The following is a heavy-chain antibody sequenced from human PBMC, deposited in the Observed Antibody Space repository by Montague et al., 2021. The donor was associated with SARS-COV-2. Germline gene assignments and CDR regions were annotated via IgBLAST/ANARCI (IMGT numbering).Heavy chain of an antibody. D-gene: IGHD3-16*01. CDR1: SGPLSAYY. CDR2: IHPYGHT. Sequence: SETLSLTCEVGSGPLSAYYWSWVRQPPGKGLEWIGEIHPYGHTSYNPSLMSRVTLSLGTSSNPFSLKLTSVTAADTAVYYCARGLDHNKGGGYWGQGILVLVPS. V-gene: IGHV4-34*01. CDR3: ARGLDHNKGGGY. J-gene: IGHJ4*02.